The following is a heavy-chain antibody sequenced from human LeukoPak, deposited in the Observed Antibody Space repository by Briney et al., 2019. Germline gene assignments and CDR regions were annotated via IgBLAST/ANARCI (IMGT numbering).Heavy chain of an antibody. CDR2: ISAYNGNT. CDR1: GYTFTSYC. Sequence: AVKVPCKASGYTFTSYCSIWLGQAPPQALEGMGWISAYNGNTNYAQKLQGSVTMTTDTSTSTAYMELRSLRSVDTAVYYCARLTTVTTSRWFDPWGQGTLVTVSS. V-gene: IGHV1-18*04. CDR3: ARLTTVTTSRWFDP. J-gene: IGHJ5*02. D-gene: IGHD4-17*01.